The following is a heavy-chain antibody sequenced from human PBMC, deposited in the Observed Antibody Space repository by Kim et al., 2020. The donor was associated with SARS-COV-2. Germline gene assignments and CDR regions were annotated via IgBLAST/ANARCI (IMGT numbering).Heavy chain of an antibody. V-gene: IGHV4-59*01. CDR3: ARDRSGSYYKTIDAFDI. J-gene: IGHJ3*02. CDR2: IYYSGRT. D-gene: IGHD1-26*01. CDR1: GDSIRSYY. Sequence: SETLSLTCTVSGDSIRSYYWIWIRKPPGKGLECIGYIYYSGRTTYSPSLEGRVTISIDTSKNQLSLKLSSVTAADTAVYFCARDRSGSYYKTIDAFDIWGKGTMVTVSS.